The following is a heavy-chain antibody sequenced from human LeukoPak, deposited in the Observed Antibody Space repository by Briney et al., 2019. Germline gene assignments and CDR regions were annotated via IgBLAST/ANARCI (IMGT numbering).Heavy chain of an antibody. D-gene: IGHD2/OR15-2a*01. CDR3: ARHGRISRSPHYYYMDV. Sequence: PSETLSLTCAVYGGSFSGYYWSWIRQPPGKGLEWIGEINHSGSTNYNPSLKSRVTISVDTSKNQFSLKLSSVTAADTAVYYCARHGRISRSPHYYYMDVWGKGTTVTVSS. V-gene: IGHV4-34*01. CDR2: INHSGST. CDR1: GGSFSGYY. J-gene: IGHJ6*03.